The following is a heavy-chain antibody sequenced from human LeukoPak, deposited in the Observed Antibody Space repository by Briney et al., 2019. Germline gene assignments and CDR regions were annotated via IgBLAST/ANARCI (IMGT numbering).Heavy chain of an antibody. CDR2: MYYSGST. CDR1: GGSISSNSYY. CDR3: ARATDLVRGVVGAFDT. J-gene: IGHJ3*02. D-gene: IGHD3-10*01. Sequence: SETLSLTCTVSGGSISSNSYYWAWIRQPPGKGLEWIGSMYYSGSTYYNPSFKSRVTISVGTSRTQFSLKLSSVTATDTALYYCARATDLVRGVVGAFDTWGQGTMVTVSS. V-gene: IGHV4-39*07.